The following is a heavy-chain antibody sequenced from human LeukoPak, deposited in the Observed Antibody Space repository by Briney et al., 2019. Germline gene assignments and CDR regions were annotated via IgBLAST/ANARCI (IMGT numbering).Heavy chain of an antibody. J-gene: IGHJ4*02. CDR2: ISCNGGSI. CDR3: ANFEYGFLGGYDYGGDY. CDR1: GFTFSSYA. V-gene: IGHV3-23*01. Sequence: GGSLRLSCAASGFTFSSYAMSWVRQAPGKGLELVSGISCNGGSIYYADSVKGRFTISRDNSKNTLYLQINSLRAEDTAVYYCANFEYGFLGGYDYGGDYWGQGTLVTVSS. D-gene: IGHD5-12*01.